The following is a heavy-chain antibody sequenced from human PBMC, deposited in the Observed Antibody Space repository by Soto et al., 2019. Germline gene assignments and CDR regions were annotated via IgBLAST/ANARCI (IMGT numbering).Heavy chain of an antibody. D-gene: IGHD6-19*01. CDR3: ARSGAGSGWYYFDY. Sequence: SETLSLTCTVSGGSISSYYWSWIRQPPGKGLEWIGYIYYSGSTNYNPSLKSRVTISVDTSKNQFSLKLSSVTAADTAVYYCARSGAGSGWYYFDYWGHGTLVTVSS. CDR2: IYYSGST. V-gene: IGHV4-59*08. J-gene: IGHJ4*01. CDR1: GGSISSYY.